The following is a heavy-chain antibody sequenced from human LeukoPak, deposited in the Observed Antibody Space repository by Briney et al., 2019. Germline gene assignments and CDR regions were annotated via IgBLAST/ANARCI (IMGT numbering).Heavy chain of an antibody. CDR3: ASRIAVAGPFDY. V-gene: IGHV3-23*01. CDR1: GFTFSSYA. D-gene: IGHD6-19*01. J-gene: IGHJ4*02. CDR2: ISGSGGST. Sequence: GGSLRLSCAASGFTFSSYAMGWVRQAPGKGLEWVSAISGSGGSTYYADSVKGRFTISRDNSKNTLYLQMNSLRAEDTAVYYCASRIAVAGPFDYWGQGTLVTVSS.